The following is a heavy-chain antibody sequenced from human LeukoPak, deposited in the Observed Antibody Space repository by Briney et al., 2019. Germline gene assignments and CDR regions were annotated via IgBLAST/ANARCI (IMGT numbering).Heavy chain of an antibody. CDR2: IYYSGNT. D-gene: IGHD6-19*01. V-gene: IGHV4-61*08. CDR3: ARHPSAVAGKTFDY. J-gene: IGHJ4*02. CDR1: GGSISSGGYY. Sequence: PSQTLSLTCAVSGGSISSGGYYWSWIRQPPGKGLEWIGYIYYSGNTNYNPSLKSRVTISVDTSKNQFSLKLSSVTAADTAVYYCARHPSAVAGKTFDYWGQGTLVTVSS.